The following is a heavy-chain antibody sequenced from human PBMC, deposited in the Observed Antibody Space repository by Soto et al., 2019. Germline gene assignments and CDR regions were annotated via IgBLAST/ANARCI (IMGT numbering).Heavy chain of an antibody. J-gene: IGHJ3*02. V-gene: IGHV3-23*01. Sequence: GGSLRLSCAASGFTFSSYAMSWVRQAPGKGLEWVSAISGSGGSTYYADSVKGRFTISRDNSKNTLYLQMNSLRAEDTAVYYCAKDRVSRSLVRGVIIHAFDIWGQGTMVTVSS. CDR1: GFTFSSYA. CDR2: ISGSGGST. D-gene: IGHD3-10*02. CDR3: AKDRVSRSLVRGVIIHAFDI.